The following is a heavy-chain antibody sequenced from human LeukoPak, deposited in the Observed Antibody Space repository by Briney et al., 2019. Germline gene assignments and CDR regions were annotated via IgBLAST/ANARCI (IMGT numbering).Heavy chain of an antibody. CDR1: RYTFTAYY. J-gene: IGHJ4*02. CDR2: INPNSGGT. V-gene: IGHV1-2*02. Sequence: ASVRVSCTASRYTFTAYYMHWVRQAPGQGLEWMGWINPNSGGTNYAQKFQGRVTMTRDTSISTAYMELSRLRSDDTAVYYCARETGYGPLYWGQGTLVTVSS. D-gene: IGHD1-1*01. CDR3: ARETGYGPLY.